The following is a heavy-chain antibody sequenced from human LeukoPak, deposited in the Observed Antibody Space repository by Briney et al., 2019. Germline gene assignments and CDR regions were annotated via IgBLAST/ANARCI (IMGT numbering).Heavy chain of an antibody. CDR3: ARAVSILTIHY. D-gene: IGHD3-9*01. J-gene: IGHJ4*02. CDR2: IYYSGST. CDR1: GGSISSYY. V-gene: IGHV4-59*01. Sequence: PSETLSLTCTVSGGSISSYYWSWIRQPPGKGLEWIGYIYYSGSTNYNPSLKSRVTISVDTSKNQFSLKLSSVTAADTAVYYCARAVSILTIHYWGQGTLVTVSS.